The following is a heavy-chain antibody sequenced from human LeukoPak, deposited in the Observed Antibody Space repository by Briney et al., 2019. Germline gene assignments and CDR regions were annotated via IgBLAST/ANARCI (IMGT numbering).Heavy chain of an antibody. Sequence: SETLSLTCAVYGVSFSGYYWSWIRQPPGKGLEWIGEINHSGSTNYNPSLKSRVIISVDTSKNQFSLKLSSVTAADTAVYYCARDRIAARSPFDYWGQGTLVTVSS. V-gene: IGHV4-34*01. CDR2: INHSGST. CDR1: GVSFSGYY. CDR3: ARDRIAARSPFDY. J-gene: IGHJ4*02. D-gene: IGHD6-6*01.